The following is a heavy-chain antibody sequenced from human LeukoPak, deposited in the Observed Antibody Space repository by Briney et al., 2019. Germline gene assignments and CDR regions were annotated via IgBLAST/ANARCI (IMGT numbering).Heavy chain of an antibody. J-gene: IGHJ6*03. V-gene: IGHV3-21*01. CDR1: GFTFSSYS. CDR3: ARATYYYDSSGCYTFYYYMDV. Sequence: GGSLRLSCAASGFTFSSYSMNWVRQAPGKGLEWVSSISSSSSYIYYADSVKGRFTISRDNAKNSLYLQMNSLRAEDTAVYYCARATYYYDSSGCYTFYYYMDVWGKGTTVTVSS. CDR2: ISSSSSYI. D-gene: IGHD3-22*01.